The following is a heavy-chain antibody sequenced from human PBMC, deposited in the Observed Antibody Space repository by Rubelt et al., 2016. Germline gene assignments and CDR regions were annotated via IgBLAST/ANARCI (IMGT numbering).Heavy chain of an antibody. D-gene: IGHD3-3*01. CDR2: ISYDGSNK. V-gene: IGHV3-30*04. CDR3: ARAHPVEYYDFWSGYYKNYYYYYGMDV. Sequence: SYAVHWVSQAPGKGLEWVAVISYDGSNKYYADSVKGRFTIPRDNSKNTLYLQMNSLRAEDTAVYYCARAHPVEYYDFWSGYYKNYYYYYGMDVWGQGTTVTVSS. CDR1: SYA. J-gene: IGHJ6*02.